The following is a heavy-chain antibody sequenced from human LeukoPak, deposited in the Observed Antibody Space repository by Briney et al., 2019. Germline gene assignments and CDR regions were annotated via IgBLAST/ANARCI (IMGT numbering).Heavy chain of an antibody. CDR3: AKDWGFPGYFDL. V-gene: IGHV3-23*01. Sequence: GGSLRLSCAASAFTFSSYAMSWVRQAPGMGLEGVFAISNSGVSTHYADSVKGRFTISRDNSKNTLYLQMNSLRAEDTAVYYCAKDWGFPGYFDLWGRGTLVTVSS. CDR1: AFTFSSYA. CDR2: ISNSGVST. D-gene: IGHD3-16*01. J-gene: IGHJ2*01.